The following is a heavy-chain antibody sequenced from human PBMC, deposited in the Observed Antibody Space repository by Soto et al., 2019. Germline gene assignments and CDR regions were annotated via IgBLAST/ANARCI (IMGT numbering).Heavy chain of an antibody. CDR2: IYPGDSDT. Sequence: GESLKISCKGSGYSFTSYWIAWVRQMPGKGLECMGIIYPGDSDTRYSPSFEGQVTISADKSINTAYLQWSSLKASDSAMYYCARPFDTSGWYDHWGQGTLVTVS. V-gene: IGHV5-51*01. D-gene: IGHD6-19*01. J-gene: IGHJ5*02. CDR3: ARPFDTSGWYDH. CDR1: GYSFTSYW.